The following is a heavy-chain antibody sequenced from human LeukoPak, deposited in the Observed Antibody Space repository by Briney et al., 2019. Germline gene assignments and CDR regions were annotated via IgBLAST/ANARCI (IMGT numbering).Heavy chain of an antibody. CDR2: IWYDGSNK. D-gene: IGHD6-6*01. J-gene: IGHJ3*02. Sequence: GRSLRLSCAVSGFTFSNYGMHWVRQAPGKGLEWVAVIWYDGSNKYYADSVKGRITISRDNSKNTLHLQMNSLRAEDTAVYYCARGRIAARIVFDIWGQGTMVTVSS. CDR3: ARGRIAARIVFDI. V-gene: IGHV3-33*01. CDR1: GFTFSNYG.